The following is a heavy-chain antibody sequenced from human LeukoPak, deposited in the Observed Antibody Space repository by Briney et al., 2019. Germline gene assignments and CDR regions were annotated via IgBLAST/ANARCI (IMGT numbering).Heavy chain of an antibody. J-gene: IGHJ4*02. CDR2: INTDESIT. V-gene: IGHV3-74*01. D-gene: IGHD4-11*01. CDR1: GFTFSGSW. CDR3: ARGLVPGFLDY. Sequence: GGSLRLSCAASGFTFSGSWMYWVRQAPGKGLVWVSRINTDESITTYADSVKGRFTISRDNAKNTLYLQMNSLRAKDTAVYYCARGLVPGFLDYWGQGNLVTISS.